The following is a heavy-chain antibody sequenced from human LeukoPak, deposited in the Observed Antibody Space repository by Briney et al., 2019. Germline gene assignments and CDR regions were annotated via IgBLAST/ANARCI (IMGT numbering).Heavy chain of an antibody. CDR3: VRGTPTPGMDY. Sequence: ASAKVSCKASGYPFSAHFLNWVRQAPGQGLEWMGNIDTTTGNPRYAQDFTGRFVFSLDTSVSTAYLQITYLKADDTAAYYCVRGTPTPGMDYWGQGTQVTVSS. CDR2: IDTTTGNP. D-gene: IGHD3-10*01. J-gene: IGHJ4*02. CDR1: GYPFSAHF. V-gene: IGHV7-4-1*02.